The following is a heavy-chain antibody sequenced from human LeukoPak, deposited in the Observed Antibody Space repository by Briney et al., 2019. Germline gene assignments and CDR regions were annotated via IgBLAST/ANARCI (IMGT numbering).Heavy chain of an antibody. CDR1: GFTFTTYW. Sequence: GGSLRLSCAASGFTFTTYWMHWVRQAPGKGLVWVSHINSDGSIASYADSVKGRFTISRDNAKNTLYLQMNSLRAEDTAVYYCARDAVDTANAVWGQGTTVTVSS. CDR3: ARDAVDTANAV. D-gene: IGHD5-18*01. V-gene: IGHV3-74*01. CDR2: INSDGSIA. J-gene: IGHJ6*02.